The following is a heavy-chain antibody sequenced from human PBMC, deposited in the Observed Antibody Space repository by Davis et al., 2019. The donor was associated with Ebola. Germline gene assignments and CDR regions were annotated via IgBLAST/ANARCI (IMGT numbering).Heavy chain of an antibody. J-gene: IGHJ4*02. CDR2: IYTGDSDT. Sequence: GESLKISCKDSEDSFTSYWIGWVRQMPGKGLEWMGIIYTGDSDTRYSPSFRGRVTISADKSTRTAYLQWGSLKASDTATYYCARQGTTSWDSWGQGTLVTVSS. V-gene: IGHV5-51*01. CDR1: EDSFTSYW. CDR3: ARQGTTSWDS. D-gene: IGHD2-2*01.